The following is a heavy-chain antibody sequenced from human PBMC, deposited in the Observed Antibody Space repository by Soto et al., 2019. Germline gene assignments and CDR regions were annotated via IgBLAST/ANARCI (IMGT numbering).Heavy chain of an antibody. D-gene: IGHD1-26*01. J-gene: IGHJ4*02. CDR2: ISSNGGST. V-gene: IGHV3-64D*06. CDR1: GFTFSSYA. Sequence: GGSLRLSCSASGFTFSSYAMHCVRQAPGKGLEYVSAISSNGGSTYYADSVKGRFTISRDNSKNTLYLQMSSLRAEDTAVYYCVKDSSGAAFDYWGQGTLVTVSS. CDR3: VKDSSGAAFDY.